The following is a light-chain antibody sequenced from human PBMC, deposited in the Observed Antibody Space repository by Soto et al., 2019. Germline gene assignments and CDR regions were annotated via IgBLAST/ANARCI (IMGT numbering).Light chain of an antibody. V-gene: IGLV2-14*03. J-gene: IGLJ1*01. CDR3: GSYTTSSNYV. CDR2: DVS. Sequence: QSALTQPASVSGSPGQSITISCTGTISDVGSYNYVSWYQQYPGKAPKLMIYDVSTRPSGVSDRFSGSKSGNTASLTISGLRAEVEADYYCGSYTTSSNYVFGTGTKVTVL. CDR1: ISDVGSYNY.